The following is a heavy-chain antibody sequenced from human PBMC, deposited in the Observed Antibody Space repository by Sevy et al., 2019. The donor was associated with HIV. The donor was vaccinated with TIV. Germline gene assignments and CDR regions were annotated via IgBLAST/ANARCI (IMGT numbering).Heavy chain of an antibody. CDR1: DGSISSSSYY. D-gene: IGHD7-27*01. V-gene: IGHV4-39*01. Sequence: SETLSLTCTVSDGSISSSSYYWGWIRQPPGKGLEWIGSIYYSGSTYYNPSLKSRVTISVDTSKNQFSLKLSSVTAADTAVYYCARPLGLGIFSFDYWGQGTLVTVSS. J-gene: IGHJ4*02. CDR2: IYYSGST. CDR3: ARPLGLGIFSFDY.